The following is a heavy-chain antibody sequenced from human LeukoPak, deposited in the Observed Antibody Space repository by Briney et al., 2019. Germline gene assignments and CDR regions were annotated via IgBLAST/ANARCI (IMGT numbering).Heavy chain of an antibody. Sequence: PGRSLRLSCAASGFTFDDYAMHWVRQAPGKGLEWVSHISWNSGSIGYADSVKGRFTISRDNAKNSLYLQMNSLRAEDTALYYCAKGYRGADCSFDYWGQGTLVTVSS. CDR2: ISWNSGSI. D-gene: IGHD2-21*02. CDR1: GFTFDDYA. V-gene: IGHV3-9*01. CDR3: AKGYRGADCSFDY. J-gene: IGHJ4*02.